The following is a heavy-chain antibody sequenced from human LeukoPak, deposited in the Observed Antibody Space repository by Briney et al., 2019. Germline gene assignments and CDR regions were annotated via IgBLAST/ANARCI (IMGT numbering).Heavy chain of an antibody. CDR2: ISGSGGST. J-gene: IGHJ4*02. CDR1: GFTFSSYA. Sequence: GGSLRLSCAASGFTFSSYAMSWVRQAPGKGLEWVSAISGSGGSTYFADSVKGRFTISRDNSKNTLYLQMNSLRAEDTAVYYCAKETERGLQFDQFITIDYWGQGTLVTVSS. D-gene: IGHD5-24*01. V-gene: IGHV3-23*01. CDR3: AKETERGLQFDQFITIDY.